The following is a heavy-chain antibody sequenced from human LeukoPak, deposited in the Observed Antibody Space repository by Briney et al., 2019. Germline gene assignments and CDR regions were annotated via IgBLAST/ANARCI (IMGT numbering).Heavy chain of an antibody. Sequence: PGGSLRLSCAASGFTFGSYWMHWVRQAPGKGLMWVSRINTDGGDTIYADSVKGRFTISRDNAKNTLFLQMNSLRAEDTAVYYCARDEKIVGASGQDYWGQGTLVTVSS. CDR2: INTDGGDT. J-gene: IGHJ4*02. CDR1: GFTFGSYW. D-gene: IGHD1-26*01. CDR3: ARDEKIVGASGQDY. V-gene: IGHV3-74*01.